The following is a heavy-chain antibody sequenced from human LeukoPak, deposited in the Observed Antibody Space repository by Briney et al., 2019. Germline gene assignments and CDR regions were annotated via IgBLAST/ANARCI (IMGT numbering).Heavy chain of an antibody. J-gene: IGHJ4*02. CDR3: AHRYDIWHGDNYFNP. Sequence: SGPTLVKPTQTLTLTCTLSGFSLNGNGVGVGWIRQSPRKALEWLALIYWNDETLYTPSLKSRLTITKDTSTNQVVLTMTNMDPVDTATYYCAHRYDIWHGDNYFNPWGQGTLVTVSS. CDR1: GFSLNGNGVG. V-gene: IGHV2-5*01. CDR2: IYWNDET. D-gene: IGHD3-9*01.